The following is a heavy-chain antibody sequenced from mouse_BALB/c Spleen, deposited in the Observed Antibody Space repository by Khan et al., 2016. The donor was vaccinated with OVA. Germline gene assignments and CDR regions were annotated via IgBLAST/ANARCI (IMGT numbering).Heavy chain of an antibody. V-gene: IGHV5-6*01. CDR2: ISSGGTYT. Sequence: EVELVESGGDLVNPGGSLKLSCAVSGFIFSSYGMSWVRQTPDKRLEWVATISSGGTYTYYPDSVKGRFTISRDNAKNTLTMQMSILKSEDTAMYYGTRFITTSTGECYAIDYWGQGTSVTVSS. CDR3: TRFITTSTGECYAIDY. D-gene: IGHD1-2*01. CDR1: GFIFSSYG. J-gene: IGHJ4*01.